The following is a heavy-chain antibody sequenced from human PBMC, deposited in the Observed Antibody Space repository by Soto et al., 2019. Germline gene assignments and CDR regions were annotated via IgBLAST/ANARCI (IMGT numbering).Heavy chain of an antibody. V-gene: IGHV4-34*01. CDR2: INHSGST. CDR1: GGSSSGYY. CDR3: ARAFRRMVRAPFDY. J-gene: IGHJ4*02. D-gene: IGHD3-10*01. Sequence: SETLSLTCAVYGGSSSGYYWSWIRQPPGKGLEWIGEINHSGSTNYNPSLKSRVTISVDTSKNQFSLKLSSVTAADTAVYYCARAFRRMVRAPFDYWGQGTLVNVSS.